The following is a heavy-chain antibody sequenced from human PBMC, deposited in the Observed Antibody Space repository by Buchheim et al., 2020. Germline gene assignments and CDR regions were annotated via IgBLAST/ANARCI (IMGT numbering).Heavy chain of an antibody. J-gene: IGHJ5*01. V-gene: IGHV4-59*01. Sequence: QVQLQESGPGLVKPSETLSLTCSVSGDSLNSYYWSWIRRPPGKELEWIGYIFYSGSTYYRPSLRSRAFISVDTSRNQFSLRLRSVTAADTAVYYCARGRRNYSRGWFDPWGQGT. CDR1: GDSLNSYY. D-gene: IGHD6-13*01. CDR3: ARGRRNYSRGWFDP. CDR2: IFYSGST.